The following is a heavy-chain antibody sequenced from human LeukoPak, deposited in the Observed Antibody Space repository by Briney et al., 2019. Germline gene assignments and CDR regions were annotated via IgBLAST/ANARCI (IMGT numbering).Heavy chain of an antibody. Sequence: SETLSLTCTVSGGSISSYYWSWIRQPPGKGLEWIGYIYYSGSTNYNPSLKSRVTISVDTSKNQFSLKLSSVTAADTAVYYCASSAARRSWFDPWGQGTLVTVSS. CDR1: GGSISSYY. CDR2: IYYSGST. V-gene: IGHV4-59*01. D-gene: IGHD6-6*01. J-gene: IGHJ5*02. CDR3: ASSAARRSWFDP.